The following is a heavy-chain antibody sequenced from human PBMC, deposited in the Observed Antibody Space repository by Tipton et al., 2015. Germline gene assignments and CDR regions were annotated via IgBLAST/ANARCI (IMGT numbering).Heavy chain of an antibody. CDR2: IYHSASS. Sequence: TLSLTCAVSAYSISSDYYWGWIRQPPGRGLEWIGYIYHSASSNYNPSLKSRVTISLDTSKNQVSLKLSSVTAADTAVYYCARHLGTGVYFYFDYWGQGTQVTVSS. V-gene: IGHV4-38-2*01. CDR1: AYSISSDYY. CDR3: ARHLGTGVYFYFDY. D-gene: IGHD1/OR15-1a*01. J-gene: IGHJ4*02.